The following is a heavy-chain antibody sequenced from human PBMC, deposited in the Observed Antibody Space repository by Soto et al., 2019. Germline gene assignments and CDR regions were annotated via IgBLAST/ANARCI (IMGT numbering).Heavy chain of an antibody. Sequence: SETLSLTCTVSSGSISSPDYYWSWIRQPPGKGLEWIGYIYYTGNTYYNPSLKCRVIMSVDTSTNQFSLKVTSVTAADTAVYYCASGGSSNWFDPWGQGTLVTVS. CDR2: IYYTGNT. CDR1: SGSISSPDYY. J-gene: IGHJ5*02. D-gene: IGHD1-26*01. V-gene: IGHV4-30-4*01. CDR3: ASGGSSNWFDP.